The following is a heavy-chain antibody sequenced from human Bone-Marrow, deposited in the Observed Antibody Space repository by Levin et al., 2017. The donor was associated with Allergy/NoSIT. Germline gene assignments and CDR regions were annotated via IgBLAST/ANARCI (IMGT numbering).Heavy chain of an antibody. V-gene: IGHV3-23*01. CDR1: GFTFSNYA. CDR2: ISGGGHTI. Sequence: GESLKISCAASGFTFSNYAMSWVRQAPGKGLEWVSGISGGGHTIYYADSVRGRFTISRDNSKNTVYLQMNSLRAEDTGIFYCASSVNSGDGSGWLYGMDVWGQGTTVTVSS. CDR3: ASSVNSGDGSGWLYGMDV. D-gene: IGHD6-19*01. J-gene: IGHJ6*02.